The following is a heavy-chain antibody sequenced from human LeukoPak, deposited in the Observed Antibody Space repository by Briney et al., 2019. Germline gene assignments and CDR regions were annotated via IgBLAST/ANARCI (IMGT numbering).Heavy chain of an antibody. J-gene: IGHJ4*02. CDR1: GFTFSSYG. D-gene: IGHD6-19*01. Sequence: GGSLRLSCAASGFTFSSYGMHWVRQAPGKGLEWVAVISYDGSNKYYADSVKGRFTISRDNSKNTLYLQMNSLRAEDTAVYYCAKGQCYFDYWGQGTLVTVSS. CDR3: AKGQCYFDY. V-gene: IGHV3-30*18. CDR2: ISYDGSNK.